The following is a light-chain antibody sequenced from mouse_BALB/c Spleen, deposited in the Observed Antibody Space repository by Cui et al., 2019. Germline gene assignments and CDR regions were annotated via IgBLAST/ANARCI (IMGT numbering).Light chain of an antibody. Sequence: DIVMSQSPSSLAVSAGENVTMSCKSSQSLLNSRTRKNYLAWYQQKPGQSPKLLIYWASTRESGGPDRFKGSGSGTDFTLTISSVQAEDLAVYYCKQSYNLWTFGGGTKLEIK. CDR2: WAS. J-gene: IGKJ1*01. CDR1: QSLLNSRTRKNY. CDR3: KQSYNLWT. V-gene: IGKV8-21*01.